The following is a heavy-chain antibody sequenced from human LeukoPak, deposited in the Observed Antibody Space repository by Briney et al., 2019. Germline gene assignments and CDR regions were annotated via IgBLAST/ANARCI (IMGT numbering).Heavy chain of an antibody. CDR2: ISAYNGNT. J-gene: IGHJ4*02. V-gene: IGHV1-18*01. Sequence: RGASVKVSCKASGYTFTSYGISWVRQAPGQGLEWMGWISAYNGNTNYAQKLQGRVTMTTDTSTSTAYMELRSLRSDDTAVYYCARVGIVVAPSLFDYWGQGTLVTVSS. CDR3: ARVGIVVAPSLFDY. D-gene: IGHD3-22*01. CDR1: GYTFTSYG.